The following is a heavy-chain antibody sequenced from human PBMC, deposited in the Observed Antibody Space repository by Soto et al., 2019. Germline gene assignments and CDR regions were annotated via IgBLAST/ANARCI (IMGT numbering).Heavy chain of an antibody. V-gene: IGHV1-69*13. J-gene: IGHJ6*02. Sequence: SVKVSCKASGGTFSSYAISWVRQAPGQGLEWMGGITPIFGTANYAQRFQGRVTITADESTSTAYMELSSLRSEDTAVYYCARVRYVLWLGEYYYYGMDVWGQGTKVTVSS. CDR2: ITPIFGTA. CDR3: ARVRYVLWLGEYYYYGMDV. CDR1: GGTFSSYA. D-gene: IGHD3-10*01.